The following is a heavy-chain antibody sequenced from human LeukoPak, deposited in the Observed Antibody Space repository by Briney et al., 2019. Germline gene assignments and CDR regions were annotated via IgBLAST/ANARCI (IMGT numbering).Heavy chain of an antibody. V-gene: IGHV4-34*01. CDR1: GGSFSGYY. CDR2: INHSGST. CDR3: ASGNYGDYFDY. J-gene: IGHJ4*02. Sequence: SETLSLTCAVYGGSFSGYYWSWIRQPPGKGLEWIGEINHSGSTNYNPSLKSRVTISVDTSKNQFSLKLSSVTAADTAVYFCASGNYGDYFDYWGQGTPVTVSS. D-gene: IGHD4-17*01.